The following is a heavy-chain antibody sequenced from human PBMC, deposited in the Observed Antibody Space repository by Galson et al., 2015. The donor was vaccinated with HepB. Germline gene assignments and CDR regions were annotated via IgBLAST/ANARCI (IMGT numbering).Heavy chain of an antibody. CDR3: ARDGGVDYYDSSGQGAFDI. J-gene: IGHJ3*02. Sequence: SLRLSCAASGFTVSSNYMSWVRQAPGKGLEWVSVIYSGGSTYYADSVKGRFTISRDNSKNTLYLQMNSLRAEDTAVYYCARDGGVDYYDSSGQGAFDIWGQGTMVTVSS. CDR1: GFTVSSNY. CDR2: IYSGGST. D-gene: IGHD3-22*01. V-gene: IGHV3-66*01.